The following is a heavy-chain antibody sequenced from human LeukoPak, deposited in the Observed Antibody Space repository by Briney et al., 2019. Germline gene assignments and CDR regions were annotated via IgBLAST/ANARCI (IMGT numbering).Heavy chain of an antibody. V-gene: IGHV1-69*04. CDR2: IIPILGIA. CDR3: ARDPGACSGGSCHHFDY. J-gene: IGHJ4*02. D-gene: IGHD2-15*01. CDR1: GGTFSSYT. Sequence: SVKVSCKASGGTFSSYTISWVRQAPGQGLEWMGRIIPILGIANYAQKFQGRVTITADKSTSTAYMELSSLRSEDTAVYYCARDPGACSGGSCHHFDYWGQGTLVTVSS.